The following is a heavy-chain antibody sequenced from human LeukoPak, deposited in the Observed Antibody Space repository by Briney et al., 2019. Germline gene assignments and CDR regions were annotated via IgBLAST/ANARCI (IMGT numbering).Heavy chain of an antibody. J-gene: IGHJ4*02. CDR2: IYYSGST. CDR3: ASPLHYYDSSGYYSTFDY. Sequence: ETLSLTCTISGGSISSSSYYWGWIRQPPGKGLEWIGSIYYSGSTYYNPSLKSRVTISVDTSKNQFSLKLSSVTAADTAVYYCASPLHYYDSSGYYSTFDYWGQGTLVTVSS. CDR1: GGSISSSSYY. V-gene: IGHV4-39*01. D-gene: IGHD3-22*01.